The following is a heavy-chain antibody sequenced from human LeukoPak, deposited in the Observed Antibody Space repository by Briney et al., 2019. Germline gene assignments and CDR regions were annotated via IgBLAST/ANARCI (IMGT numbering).Heavy chain of an antibody. CDR3: ARHPARSSWFDP. V-gene: IGHV4-39*01. Sequence: PSETLSLTCTVSGVSVNTRVYYWDWIRHSPGKGLEWIGDVFSRGDTYFNPSFRSRATMSIDTSVNQFSLTLTSVTAADTAIYYCARHPARSSWFDPWGQGILVTVSS. CDR2: VFSRGDT. J-gene: IGHJ5*02. CDR1: GVSVNTRVYY.